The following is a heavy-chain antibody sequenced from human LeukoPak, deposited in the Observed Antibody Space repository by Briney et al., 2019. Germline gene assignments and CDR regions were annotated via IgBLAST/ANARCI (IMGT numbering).Heavy chain of an antibody. D-gene: IGHD2-15*01. CDR1: GYTFTRYY. J-gene: IGHJ5*02. Sequence: ASVKVCCKASGYTFTRYYMHWVRQAPGQRLEWMGWINPNNRGTNYAQKFPGSENMTRETSISTDYMALSRLRSDDTAVYYCAIICLGPASGGSCYFAFDPWGQGTLVTVSS. V-gene: IGHV1-2*02. CDR2: INPNNRGT. CDR3: AIICLGPASGGSCYFAFDP.